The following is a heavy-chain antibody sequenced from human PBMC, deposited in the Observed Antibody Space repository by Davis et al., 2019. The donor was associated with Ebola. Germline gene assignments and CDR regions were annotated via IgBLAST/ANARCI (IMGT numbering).Heavy chain of an antibody. J-gene: IGHJ5*02. CDR2: IYSGGST. D-gene: IGHD3-16*01. CDR1: GFTFSSFA. Sequence: GGSLRLSCAASGFTFSSFAMSWVRQAPGKGLEWVSVIYSGGSTYYADSVKGRFTISRDNSKNTLYLQMNSLRAEDTAVYYCARDTALWGWFDPWGQGSLVTVSS. V-gene: IGHV3-66*01. CDR3: ARDTALWGWFDP.